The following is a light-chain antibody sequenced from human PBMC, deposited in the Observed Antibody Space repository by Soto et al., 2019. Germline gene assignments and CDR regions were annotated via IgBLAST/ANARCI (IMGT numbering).Light chain of an antibody. CDR2: AND. CDR1: SSNIGNNA. Sequence: QSVLTQPPSVSAAPGQKVTISCSGSSSNIGNNAVSWCQQLPGTAPQLLIFANDKRPSGIPDRFSGSKSGTSATLGITGLRAGDEADYYCGTWDSSLSGVGFGGGTKLTVL. CDR3: GTWDSSLSGVG. J-gene: IGLJ2*01. V-gene: IGLV1-51*01.